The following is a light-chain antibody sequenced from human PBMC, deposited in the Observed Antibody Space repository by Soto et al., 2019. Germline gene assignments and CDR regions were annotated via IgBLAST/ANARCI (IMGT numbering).Light chain of an antibody. CDR1: QSVRSNF. J-gene: IGKJ1*01. V-gene: IGKV3-20*01. Sequence: EIVFTQSPGTLSLSPGERATLSCRASQSVRSNFLAWYQQKPGQAPRLLTYGASNRATGIPDRFSGSGSGTDFTLTITRLEAEDFAMYYCQRYDSLRTFGQGTKVDIK. CDR3: QRYDSLRT. CDR2: GAS.